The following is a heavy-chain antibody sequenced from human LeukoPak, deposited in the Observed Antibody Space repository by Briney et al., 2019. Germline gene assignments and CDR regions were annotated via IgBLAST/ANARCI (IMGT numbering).Heavy chain of an antibody. CDR1: GLTFSTSG. J-gene: IGHJ4*02. V-gene: IGHV3-21*06. CDR3: ATETNGRHYDY. CDR2: IGPTGFDR. D-gene: IGHD1-14*01. Sequence: PGGSLRLSCTTSGLTFSTSGFNWVHQAPGKGLEWVASIGPTGFDRYHADSIKCRFTISRDNANNFLYLQMDSPRAEDTAVYYCATETNGRHYDYWGQGTLLTVSS.